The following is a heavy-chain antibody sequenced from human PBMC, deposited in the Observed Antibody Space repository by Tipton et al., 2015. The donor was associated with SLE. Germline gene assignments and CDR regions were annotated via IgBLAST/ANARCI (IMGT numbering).Heavy chain of an antibody. CDR2: INTDTANM. V-gene: IGHV1-18*01. D-gene: IGHD2/OR15-2a*01. CDR1: GYNFKSYG. CDR3: VRDFYKRCRFVS. J-gene: IGHJ5*01. Sequence: QLVQSGAEVKKPGASVKVSCKASGYNFKSYGISWVRQAPGQGLQWMGWINTDTANMNHARTFQDRVTMTADPTSSTAYMELGSLTHDDTAVYYRVRDFYKRCRFVSWGQGTLVTVSA.